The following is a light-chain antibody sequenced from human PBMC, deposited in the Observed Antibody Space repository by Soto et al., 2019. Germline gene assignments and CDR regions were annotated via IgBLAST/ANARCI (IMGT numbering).Light chain of an antibody. CDR2: EVS. Sequence: QSALTQPPSASGSPGQSVTISCTGTSSDVGGYKYVSWFQQHPGKAPKLMICEVSKRPSGVPDRFSGSRSGNTASLTVSGLQAEDEADYYCCSYAGSNNYGFGTGTKVTVL. CDR3: CSYAGSNNYG. J-gene: IGLJ1*01. CDR1: SSDVGGYKY. V-gene: IGLV2-8*01.